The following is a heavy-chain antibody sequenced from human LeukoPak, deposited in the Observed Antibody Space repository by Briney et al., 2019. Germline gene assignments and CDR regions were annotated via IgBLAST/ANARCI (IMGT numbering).Heavy chain of an antibody. D-gene: IGHD3-22*01. Sequence: GGSLRLSCAASDFTFSRYWMTWVRRAPGKGLEWVSAISGSGGSTYYADSVKGRFTISRDNSKNTLYLQMNSLRAEDTAVYYCAKDRSTYYYDSSGYYGDYWGQGTLVTVSS. CDR3: AKDRSTYYYDSSGYYGDY. J-gene: IGHJ4*02. V-gene: IGHV3-23*01. CDR1: DFTFSRYW. CDR2: ISGSGGST.